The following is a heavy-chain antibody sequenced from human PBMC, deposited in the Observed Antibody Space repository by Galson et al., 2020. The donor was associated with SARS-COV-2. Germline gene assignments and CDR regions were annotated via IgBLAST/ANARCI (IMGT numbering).Heavy chain of an antibody. V-gene: IGHV3-23*01. J-gene: IGHJ4*02. CDR2: ISGSGGST. Sequence: GGSLRLSCAASGFTFSSYGMSWVRQAPGKGLEWVSAISGSGGSTYYADSVKGRFIISRDNSKNTLYLQMNSLRAEDTAVYYCAKGGYAARPIVVVVAALDYWGQGTLVTVSS. D-gene: IGHD2-15*01. CDR3: AKGGYAARPIVVVVAALDY. CDR1: GFTFSSYG.